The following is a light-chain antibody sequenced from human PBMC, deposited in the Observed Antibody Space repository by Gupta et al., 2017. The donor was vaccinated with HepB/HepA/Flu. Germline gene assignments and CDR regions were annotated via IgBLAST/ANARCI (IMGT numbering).Light chain of an antibody. CDR2: GAN. CDR3: NSYTTRSTVV. Sequence: QSALTQPASVSGSPGQSITISCSGTSSDVGAYDHVSWYQHHPGKAPKLMIYGANNRPSGVSDRFSGSKSGNTASLSISGLQAEDEADYFCNSYTTRSTVVFGGGTKLTVL. CDR1: SSDVGAYDH. J-gene: IGLJ2*01. V-gene: IGLV2-14*03.